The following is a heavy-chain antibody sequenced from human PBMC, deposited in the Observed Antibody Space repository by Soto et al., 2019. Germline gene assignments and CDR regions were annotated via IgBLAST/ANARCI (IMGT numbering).Heavy chain of an antibody. D-gene: IGHD6-13*01. J-gene: IGHJ4*02. CDR1: GYTFTSYG. Sequence: QVQLVQSGAEVKKPGASVKVSCKASGYTFTSYGISWVRQAPGQGLEWMGWISAYNGNTNYAQKPQGRVTMTTDTSTSTGYMELRRLRPADTAAYSCAGASSSSCHDYWGQGTLVTVSS. CDR3: AGASSSSCHDY. V-gene: IGHV1-18*01. CDR2: ISAYNGNT.